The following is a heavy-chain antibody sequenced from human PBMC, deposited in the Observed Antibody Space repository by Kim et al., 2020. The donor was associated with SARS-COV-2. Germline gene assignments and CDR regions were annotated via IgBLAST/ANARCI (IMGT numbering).Heavy chain of an antibody. D-gene: IGHD1-1*01. J-gene: IGHJ3*02. V-gene: IGHV3-73*01. CDR3: TRIPATTLAFWDAFDI. Sequence: SVKGRFTISRDDSKNTAYLEMSCLKTEDTALYYCTRIPATTLAFWDAFDIWGQGTMVTVSS.